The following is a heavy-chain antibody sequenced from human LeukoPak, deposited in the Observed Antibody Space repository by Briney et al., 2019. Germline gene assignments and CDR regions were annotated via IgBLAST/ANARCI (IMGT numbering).Heavy chain of an antibody. Sequence: ASVKVSCKAPGGTFSSYAISWVRQAPGQGLEWMGGIIPIFGTANYAQKFQGRVTITTDESTSTAYMELSSLRSEDTAVYYCARGVREWLGDYYYYYMDVWGKGTTVTVSS. CDR1: GGTFSSYA. CDR2: IIPIFGTA. J-gene: IGHJ6*03. CDR3: ARGVREWLGDYYYYYMDV. D-gene: IGHD6-19*01. V-gene: IGHV1-69*05.